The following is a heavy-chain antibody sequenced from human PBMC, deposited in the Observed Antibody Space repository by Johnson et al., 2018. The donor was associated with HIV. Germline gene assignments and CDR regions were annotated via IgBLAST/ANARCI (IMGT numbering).Heavy chain of an antibody. J-gene: IGHJ3*02. CDR2: ISYDGSNE. CDR1: GFTFSSYA. CDR3: ARGRRPWELHGFNAFDT. V-gene: IGHV3-30-3*01. Sequence: QVQLVESGGGVVQPGRSLRLSCAASGFTFSSYAMHWVRQAPGKGLEWVAVISYDGSNEYYADSVKGRFTISRANSRNTVFLQMNSLRAEDTAVYHCARGRRPWELHGFNAFDTWGQGTMVIVSS. D-gene: IGHD1-26*01.